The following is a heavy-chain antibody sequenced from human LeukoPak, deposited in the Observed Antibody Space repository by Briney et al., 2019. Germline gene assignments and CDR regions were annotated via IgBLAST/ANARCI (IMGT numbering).Heavy chain of an antibody. J-gene: IGHJ5*02. D-gene: IGHD3-3*01. CDR2: INHSGST. V-gene: IGHV4-34*01. Sequence: PSQTLSLTCAVYGGSFSGYYWSWIRQPPGKGLEWIGEINHSGSTNYNPSLKSRVTISVDTSKNQFSLKLSSVTAADTAVYYCARAWTGVVNWFDPWGQGTLVTVSS. CDR1: GGSFSGYY. CDR3: ARAWTGVVNWFDP.